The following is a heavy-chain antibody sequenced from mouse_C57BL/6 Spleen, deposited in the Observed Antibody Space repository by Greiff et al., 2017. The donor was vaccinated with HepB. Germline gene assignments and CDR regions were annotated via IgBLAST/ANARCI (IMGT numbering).Heavy chain of an antibody. CDR2: IRSKSNNYAT. Sequence: EVMLVGSGGGLVQPKGSLKLSCAASGFSFNTYAMNWVRQAPGKGLEWVARIRSKSNNYATYYADSVKDRFTISRDDSESMLYLQMNNLKTEDTAMYYCVRHASGFAYWGQGTLVTVSA. CDR3: VRHASGFAY. J-gene: IGHJ3*01. V-gene: IGHV10-1*01. CDR1: GFSFNTYA.